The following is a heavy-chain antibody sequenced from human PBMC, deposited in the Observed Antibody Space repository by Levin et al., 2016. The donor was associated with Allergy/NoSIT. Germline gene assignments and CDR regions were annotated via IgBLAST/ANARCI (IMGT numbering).Heavy chain of an antibody. Sequence: GESLKISCAASGFTVSNNYMNWVRQAPGKGLEWVSIIYPGGTPYYASSVKGRFTISRDNSKNTLYLQMHSLRAEDTAVYYCANSPDSSAYHDIWGQGTMVTVSS. D-gene: IGHD3-22*01. J-gene: IGHJ3*02. CDR1: GFTVSNNY. CDR2: IYPGGTP. CDR3: ANSPDSSAYHDI. V-gene: IGHV3-66*01.